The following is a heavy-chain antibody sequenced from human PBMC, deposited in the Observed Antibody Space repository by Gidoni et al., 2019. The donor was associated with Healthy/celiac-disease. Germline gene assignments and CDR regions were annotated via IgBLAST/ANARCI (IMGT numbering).Heavy chain of an antibody. CDR3: ARDGGYCSGGSCYPVALGYYYGMDV. Sequence: QVQLQESGPGLVKPSETLSLTCTVSGGSISSYYWRWIRQPAGKGLEWIGRIYTSGSTNYNPSLKSRVTMSVDTSKNQFSLKLSSVTAADTAVYYCARDGGYCSGGSCYPVALGYYYGMDVWGQGTTVTVSS. CDR1: GGSISSYY. V-gene: IGHV4-4*07. D-gene: IGHD2-15*01. CDR2: IYTSGST. J-gene: IGHJ6*02.